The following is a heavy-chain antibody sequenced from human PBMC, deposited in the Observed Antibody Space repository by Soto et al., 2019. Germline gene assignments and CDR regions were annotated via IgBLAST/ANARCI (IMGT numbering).Heavy chain of an antibody. Sequence: SETLSLTCTVSGGSISSGGYYWSWIRQHPGKGLEWIGYIYYSGSTYYNPSLKSRVTISVDTSKNQFSLKLSSVTAADTAVYYCARACLEEGLWFGELFSAFDIWGQGTMVTVSS. CDR3: ARACLEEGLWFGELFSAFDI. D-gene: IGHD3-10*01. CDR1: GGSISSGGYY. J-gene: IGHJ3*02. V-gene: IGHV4-31*03. CDR2: IYYSGST.